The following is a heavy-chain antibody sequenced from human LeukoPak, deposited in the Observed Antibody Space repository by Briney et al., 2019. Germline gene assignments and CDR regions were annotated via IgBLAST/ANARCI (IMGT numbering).Heavy chain of an antibody. CDR3: ARAKSGSSTSWFDP. CDR1: GYTFTNYY. J-gene: IGHJ5*02. D-gene: IGHD2-2*01. Sequence: ASVKVSCKASGYTFTNYYINWVRQAPGQGLEWMGIINPSGGSTSYAHKFQGRVTMTRDTSISTAYMELSRLRSDDTAVYYCARAKSGSSTSWFDPWGQGTLVTVSS. CDR2: INPSGGST. V-gene: IGHV1-46*01.